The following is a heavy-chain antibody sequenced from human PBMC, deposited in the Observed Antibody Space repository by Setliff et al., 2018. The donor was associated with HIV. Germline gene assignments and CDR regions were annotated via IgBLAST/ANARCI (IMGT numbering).Heavy chain of an antibody. CDR1: GGSISGDF. Sequence: PSETLSLTCTVSGGSISGDFWTWIRQPAGEGLEWIGRTHASGTTQCEPSLKNRCSMSIDTSKNQFSLKLSSVTAADTAVYYCARHDPGGFHFSPDYWGQGTLVTVSS. V-gene: IGHV4-4*07. D-gene: IGHD6-25*01. CDR3: ARHDPGGFHFSPDY. CDR2: THASGTT. J-gene: IGHJ4*02.